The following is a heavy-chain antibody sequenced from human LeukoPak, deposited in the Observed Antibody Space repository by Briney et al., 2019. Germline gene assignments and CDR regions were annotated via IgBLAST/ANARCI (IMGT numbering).Heavy chain of an antibody. J-gene: IGHJ6*02. V-gene: IGHV3-30-3*01. CDR2: ISYDGSNK. CDR3: ARWNFYYHAMDV. CDR1: GFTFSSYT. D-gene: IGHD1-1*01. Sequence: PGRSLRLSCAASGFTFSSYTMYWVRQAPGKGLEWVAIISYDGSNKSYADSVKGRFTISRDNSKNTLFLQMNSLRAEDTAVYYCARWNFYYHAMDVWGQGTTVTVSS.